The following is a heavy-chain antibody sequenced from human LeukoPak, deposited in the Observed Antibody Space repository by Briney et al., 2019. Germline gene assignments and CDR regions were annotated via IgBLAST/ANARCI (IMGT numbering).Heavy chain of an antibody. CDR1: GGSISSSSYY. CDR2: IYYSWST. CDR3: ARARGYSYGYPDY. D-gene: IGHD5-18*01. V-gene: IGHV4-39*07. J-gene: IGHJ4*02. Sequence: SETLSLTCTVSGGSISSSSYYWGWIRQPPGKGLEWIGTIYYSWSTYYNPSLKSRVTISVDTSKNQFSLNLSSVTAADTAVYYCARARGYSYGYPDYWGQGTLVTVSS.